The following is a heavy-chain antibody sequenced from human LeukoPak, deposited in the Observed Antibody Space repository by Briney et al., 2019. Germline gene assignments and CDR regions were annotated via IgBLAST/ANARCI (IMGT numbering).Heavy chain of an antibody. D-gene: IGHD5-18*01. J-gene: IGHJ4*02. CDR2: MNPNSGNT. CDR3: ASGAGALDSATPFDY. V-gene: IGHV1-8*01. Sequence: ASVKVSCKASGYTFTSYDINWVRQATGQGLEWMGWMNPNSGNTGYAQKFQGRVTMTTDTSTSTAYMELRSLRSDDTAVYYCASGAGALDSATPFDYWGQGTLVTVSS. CDR1: GYTFTSYD.